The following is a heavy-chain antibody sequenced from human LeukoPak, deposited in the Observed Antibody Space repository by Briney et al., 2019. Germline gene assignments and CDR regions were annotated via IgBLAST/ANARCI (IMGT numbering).Heavy chain of an antibody. V-gene: IGHV3-11*05. J-gene: IGHJ6*02. CDR2: ISSSSSYT. CDR1: GFTFSDYY. CDR3: ARDSDIVVVPAAIFHYGMDV. D-gene: IGHD2-2*02. Sequence: NPGGSLRLSCAASGFTFSDYYMSWIRQAPGKGLEWVSYISSSSSYTNYADSVKGRFTISRDNAKNSLYLQMNSLRAEDTAVYYCARDSDIVVVPAAIFHYGMDVWGQGTTVTVSS.